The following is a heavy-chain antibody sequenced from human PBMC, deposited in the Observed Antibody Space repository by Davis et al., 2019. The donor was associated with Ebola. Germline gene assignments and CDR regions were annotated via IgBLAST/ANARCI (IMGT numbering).Heavy chain of an antibody. CDR2: IYYSGIT. J-gene: IGHJ6*04. CDR1: GGSTIRSSSY. CDR3: ARHGHYGMDV. Sequence: MPSETLSLTCTVSGGSTIRSSSYWGWIRQPPRKGLEWIGSIYYSGITYYNPSLKSRVTISVDTSKNQFSLKLSSVTAADTAVYYCARHGHYGMDVWGKGTTVTVSS. V-gene: IGHV4-39*01.